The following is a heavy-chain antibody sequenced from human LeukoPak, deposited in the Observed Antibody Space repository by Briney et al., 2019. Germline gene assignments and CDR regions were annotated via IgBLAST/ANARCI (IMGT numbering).Heavy chain of an antibody. Sequence: GGSLRLSCAASGVTFSDYWLSWVRQPPGKGLEWVGKIKHGGREKQDGSEKNYVDSVKGRFTISRDNAKNSLYLQMSSLRAEETAVYYCARSGRGVDSFYFYMDVWGKGTTVTVSS. J-gene: IGHJ6*03. CDR2: IKHGGREKQDGSEK. CDR3: ARSGRGVDSFYFYMDV. D-gene: IGHD3-10*01. V-gene: IGHV3-7*01. CDR1: GVTFSDYW.